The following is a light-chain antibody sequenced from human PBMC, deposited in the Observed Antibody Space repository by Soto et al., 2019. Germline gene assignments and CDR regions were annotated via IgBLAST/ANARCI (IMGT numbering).Light chain of an antibody. CDR2: GAS. J-gene: IGKJ1*01. Sequence: VFTHSPGTLTLSHRESATLSCRASQSVSNNYLAWYQQTPGQAPRLLIYGASNRATGIPDRFSGSGSGTDFTLTISRLEPEDFAVYYCQQCGSSGTFGQGTKVDIK. V-gene: IGKV3-20*01. CDR1: QSVSNNY. CDR3: QQCGSSGT.